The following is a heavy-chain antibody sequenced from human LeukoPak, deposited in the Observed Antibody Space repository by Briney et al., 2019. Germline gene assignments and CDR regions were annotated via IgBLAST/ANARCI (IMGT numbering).Heavy chain of an antibody. CDR1: GGTFSTHA. J-gene: IGHJ5*02. V-gene: IGHV1-69*04. CDR3: ARESRELALSHFDP. D-gene: IGHD3-16*01. CDR2: LIPIFSVG. Sequence: SVKVSCKASGGTFSTHAISWVRQAPGQGVEWMGRLIPIFSVGDYAQKFRGRVTITADTSTSTAYMELRSLTSEDTAVYYCARESRELALSHFDPWGQGTLVTVAS.